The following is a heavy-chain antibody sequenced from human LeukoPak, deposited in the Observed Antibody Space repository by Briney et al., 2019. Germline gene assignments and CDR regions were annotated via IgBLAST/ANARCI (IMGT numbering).Heavy chain of an antibody. CDR1: GGSISSYY. J-gene: IGHJ4*02. CDR2: IYYSGST. V-gene: IGHV4-59*01. Sequence: PSETLSLTCTVSGGSISSYYWSWIRQPPGKGLEWIGYIYYSGSTNYNPSLKSRVTISVDTSKNQFSLKLTSVTAADTAVYYCARTRAYGGRPDYWGQGTLVTVSS. D-gene: IGHD4-23*01. CDR3: ARTRAYGGRPDY.